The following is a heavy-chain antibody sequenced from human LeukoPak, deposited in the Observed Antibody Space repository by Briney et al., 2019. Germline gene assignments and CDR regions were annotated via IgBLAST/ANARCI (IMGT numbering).Heavy chain of an antibody. V-gene: IGHV1-18*04. CDR2: ISAYNGNT. J-gene: IGHJ4*02. CDR1: GYIFTSYY. D-gene: IGHD4-17*01. CDR3: ARSPPDGDYWFKIPFDY. Sequence: GASVKVSCKASGYIFTSYYMHWVRQAPGQGLEWMGWISAYNGNTNYAQKLQGRVTMTTDTSTSTAYMELRSLRSDDTAVYYCARSPPDGDYWFKIPFDYWGQGTLVTVSS.